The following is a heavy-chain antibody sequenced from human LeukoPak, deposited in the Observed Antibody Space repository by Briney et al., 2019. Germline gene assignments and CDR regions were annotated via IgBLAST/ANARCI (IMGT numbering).Heavy chain of an antibody. Sequence: ASVNVSCKASGYSFPSYGISWVRQAPGQGLEWMAWISPYNGNTNYAQKLQGRVTMTTDTSTSTAYMELRSLRSDDTAVYYCAREHDYGDSLFDYWGQGTLVTVSS. J-gene: IGHJ4*02. V-gene: IGHV1-18*01. CDR1: GYSFPSYG. CDR2: ISPYNGNT. CDR3: AREHDYGDSLFDY. D-gene: IGHD4-17*01.